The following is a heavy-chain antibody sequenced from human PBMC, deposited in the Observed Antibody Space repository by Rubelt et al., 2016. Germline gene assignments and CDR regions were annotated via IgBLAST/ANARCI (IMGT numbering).Heavy chain of an antibody. CDR3: ARDQSQLGPKDWYFDL. D-gene: IGHD7-27*01. J-gene: IGHJ2*01. Sequence: GGGAVQPGGSLRLSCAASGFSFSSCGMHWVRQAPGKGLEWVAVISYDGGKSYYADSVKGRFTISRDNAKNSLYLQMNSLIAEDTALYYCARDQSQLGPKDWYFDLWGRGTLVTVSS. V-gene: IGHV3-30*03. CDR2: ISYDGGKS. CDR1: GFSFSSCG.